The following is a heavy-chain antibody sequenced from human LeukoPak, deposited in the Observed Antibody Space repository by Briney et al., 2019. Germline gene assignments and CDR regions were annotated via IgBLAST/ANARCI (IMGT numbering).Heavy chain of an antibody. Sequence: PSETLSLTCTVSGGSISSYSWSWIRQPPGKGLEWIGYIYYSGSTNYNPSLKSRVTISVDASKNQFSLKLSSVTAADTAVYYCARVHSSGWYNWFDPWGQGTLVTVSS. V-gene: IGHV4-59*01. D-gene: IGHD6-19*01. CDR2: IYYSGST. J-gene: IGHJ5*02. CDR1: GGSISSYS. CDR3: ARVHSSGWYNWFDP.